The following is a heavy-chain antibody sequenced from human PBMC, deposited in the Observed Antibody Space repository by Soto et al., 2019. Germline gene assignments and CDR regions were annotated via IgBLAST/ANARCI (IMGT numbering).Heavy chain of an antibody. V-gene: IGHV4-34*01. Sequence: SETLSLSCAVYGGSFSGYYWSWIRQPPGKGLEWIGEINHSGSTNYNPSLKSRVTISVDTSKNQFSLKLSSVTAADTAVYYCARGGYFSSTSWQGVYWFDPWGQGTLVTVSS. D-gene: IGHD2-2*01. CDR3: ARGGYFSSTSWQGVYWFDP. J-gene: IGHJ5*02. CDR2: INHSGST. CDR1: GGSFSGYY.